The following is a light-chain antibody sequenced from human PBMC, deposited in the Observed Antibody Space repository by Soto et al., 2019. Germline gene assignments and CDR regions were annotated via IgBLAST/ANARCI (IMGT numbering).Light chain of an antibody. J-gene: IGKJ1*01. CDR1: QGISINY. CDR2: DAS. V-gene: IGKV3-11*01. Sequence: EIVLTQSPGTLSLSPGERATLSFSASQGISINYLAWYQQKPGQAPRLLIYDASNRATGLPARFSGSGSGTDFTLTISSREPEDFAVYYCQQRSNWPPWTFGQGTKVDIK. CDR3: QQRSNWPPWT.